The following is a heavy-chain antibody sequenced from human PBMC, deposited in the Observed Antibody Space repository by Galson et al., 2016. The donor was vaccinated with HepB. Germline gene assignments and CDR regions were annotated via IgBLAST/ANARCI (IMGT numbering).Heavy chain of an antibody. Sequence: SLRLSCAASGFSLKSFAMHWVRQAPGTGLEWVAVISHDGGTISYAESAKGRFTISRDISKNTLFLQMNSLRGEDTAVYFCARMHSSGSYNGAFDFWGQGTMVTVSS. CDR2: ISHDGGTI. CDR3: ARMHSSGSYNGAFDF. J-gene: IGHJ3*01. D-gene: IGHD3-22*01. V-gene: IGHV3-30-3*01. CDR1: GFSLKSFA.